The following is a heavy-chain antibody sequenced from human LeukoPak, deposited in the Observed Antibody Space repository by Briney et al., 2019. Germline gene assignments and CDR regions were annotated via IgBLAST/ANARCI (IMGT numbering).Heavy chain of an antibody. CDR2: IYYSGST. CDR3: ARGIIVGATWGENYNCFDP. V-gene: IGHV4-59*01. J-gene: IGHJ5*02. D-gene: IGHD1-26*01. Sequence: SETLSLTCTVSGGSISSYYWSWIRQPPGKGLEWIGNIYYSGSTNYNPSLKSRVTISVDTSKNQFSLKLSSVTAADTAVYYCARGIIVGATWGENYNCFDPWGQGTLVTVSS. CDR1: GGSISSYY.